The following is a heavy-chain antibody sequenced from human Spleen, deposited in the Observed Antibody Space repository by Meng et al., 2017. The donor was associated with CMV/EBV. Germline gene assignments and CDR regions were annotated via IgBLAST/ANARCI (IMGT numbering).Heavy chain of an antibody. CDR3: AKDGYCSSTSCQPVLDY. V-gene: IGHV3-30*02. J-gene: IGHJ4*02. CDR2: LQYDGSNE. Sequence: GGSLRLSCAASGFTFSSYDMHWVRQAPGKGLEWVAFLQYDGSNEYYADSVKGRFTISRDNSKNTLYLQMNSLRAEDTAVYYCAKDGYCSSTSCQPVLDYWGQGTLVTVSS. CDR1: GFTFSSYD. D-gene: IGHD2-2*03.